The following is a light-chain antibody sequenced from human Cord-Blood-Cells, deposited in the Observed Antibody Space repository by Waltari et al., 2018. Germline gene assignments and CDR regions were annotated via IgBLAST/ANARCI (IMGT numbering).Light chain of an antibody. V-gene: IGLV7-46*01. CDR2: DTS. CDR3: LLSYSGAWV. J-gene: IGLJ3*02. CDR1: TAAATRAND. Sequence: QPGVTQEPSLTVSPAGPGTLTGGSSTAAATRANDPYWFQLTPGQAPRTLLYDTSNKPSWTPPRFSGSLLGGKAALTLSGAQPEDEAEYYCLLSYSGAWVFGGGTKLTVL.